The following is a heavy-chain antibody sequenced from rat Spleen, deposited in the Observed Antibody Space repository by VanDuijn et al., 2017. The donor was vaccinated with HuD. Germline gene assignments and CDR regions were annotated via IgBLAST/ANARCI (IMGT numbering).Heavy chain of an antibody. V-gene: IGHV5-31*01. Sequence: EVQLVESGGGLVEPGRSLKLSCVASGFTFNYYWMTWIRQAPGKGLEWVAYISTGGGNTYYRDSVKGRFTISRDIAKSTLYLQMNNLRSEDTATYYCTRGTYFRHWGQGVMVTVSS. D-gene: IGHD4-6*01. CDR3: TRGTYFRH. CDR2: ISTGGGNT. J-gene: IGHJ2*01. CDR1: GFTFNYYW.